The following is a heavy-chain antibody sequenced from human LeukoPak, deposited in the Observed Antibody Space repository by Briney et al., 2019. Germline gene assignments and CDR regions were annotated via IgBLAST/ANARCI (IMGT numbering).Heavy chain of an antibody. D-gene: IGHD2-21*01. J-gene: IGHJ5*02. V-gene: IGHV4-4*07. CDR1: GGSLSIYY. Sequence: SETLSLTCTVSGGSLSIYYWNWIRQPPGKGLEWIGLIYTNGSTNYNHSSESRDVVSVEASKNQFSLKLSSAPAAETGVYYCERWSGNCYAYSWFDPWGQGNLVTVSS. CDR3: ERWSGNCYAYSWFDP. CDR2: IYTNGST.